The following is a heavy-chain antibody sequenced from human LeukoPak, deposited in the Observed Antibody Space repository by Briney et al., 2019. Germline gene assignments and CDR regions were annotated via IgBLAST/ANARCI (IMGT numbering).Heavy chain of an antibody. CDR2: IYHSGST. CDR1: GGSISSSNW. V-gene: IGHV4-4*02. D-gene: IGHD3-22*01. J-gene: IGHJ5*02. CDR3: ARDPSSGNYRTNWFDP. Sequence: SETLSLTCAVSGGSISSSNWWSWVRQPPGKGLEWIGEIYHSGSTNYNPSLKSRVTISVDKSKNQFSLKLSSVTAADTAVCYCARDPSSGNYRTNWFDPWGQGTLVTVSS.